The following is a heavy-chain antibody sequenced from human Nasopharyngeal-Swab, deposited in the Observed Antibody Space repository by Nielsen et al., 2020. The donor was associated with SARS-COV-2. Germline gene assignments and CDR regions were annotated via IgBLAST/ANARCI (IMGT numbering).Heavy chain of an antibody. D-gene: IGHD5-18*01. V-gene: IGHV3-33*01. CDR3: ARVPGDTAMASDY. Sequence: VRQMPGKGLEWVAVIWYDGSNKYYADSVKGRFTISRDNPKNTLYLQMNSLRAEDTAVYYCARVPGDTAMASDYWGQGTLVTVSS. J-gene: IGHJ4*02. CDR2: IWYDGSNK.